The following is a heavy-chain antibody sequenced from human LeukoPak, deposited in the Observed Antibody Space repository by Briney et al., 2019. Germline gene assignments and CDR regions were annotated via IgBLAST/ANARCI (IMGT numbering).Heavy chain of an antibody. V-gene: IGHV4-4*07. J-gene: IGHJ4*02. CDR3: ARAGITRTLPFCDY. CDR2: ISTSGRI. Sequence: SETLSLTCTVSGGPISNYYWSWLRQPAGKGLEWIGRISTSGRINYNPSLKSRVTMSVDTSKNQFSLKLSSVTAADTAVYYCARAGITRTLPFCDYWGQGTLVTVSS. D-gene: IGHD3/OR15-3a*01. CDR1: GGPISNYY.